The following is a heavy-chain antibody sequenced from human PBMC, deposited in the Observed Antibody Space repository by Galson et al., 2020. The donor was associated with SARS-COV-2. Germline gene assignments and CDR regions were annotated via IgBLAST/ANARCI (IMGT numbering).Heavy chain of an antibody. Sequence: ASVKVSCKASGYTFTGYYMHWVRQAPGQGLEWMGWINPNSGGTNYAQKFQGRVTMTRDTSISTAYMELSRLRSDDTAVYYCAREPYYYERSGSAKTSMDVWGQGTTVTVSS. V-gene: IGHV1-2*02. CDR2: INPNSGGT. J-gene: IGHJ6*02. CDR1: GYTFTGYY. D-gene: IGHD3-22*01. CDR3: AREPYYYERSGSAKTSMDV.